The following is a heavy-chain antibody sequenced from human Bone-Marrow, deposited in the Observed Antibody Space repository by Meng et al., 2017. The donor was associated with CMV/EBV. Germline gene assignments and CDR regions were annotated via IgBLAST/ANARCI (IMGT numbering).Heavy chain of an antibody. Sequence: ASVKVSCKASGYTFTGYYMHWVRQAPGQGLEWMGWINPNSGGTNYAQKFQGRVTMTRDTSISTAYMELSRLRSDDTAVYYCARCKDVDTARRYYYYGMDVWGQGTTVTVSS. V-gene: IGHV1-2*02. D-gene: IGHD5-18*01. CDR1: GYTFTGYY. J-gene: IGHJ6*02. CDR3: ARCKDVDTARRYYYYGMDV. CDR2: INPNSGGT.